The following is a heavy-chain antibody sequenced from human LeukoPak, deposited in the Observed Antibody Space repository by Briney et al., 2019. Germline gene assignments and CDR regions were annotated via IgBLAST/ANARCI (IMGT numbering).Heavy chain of an antibody. D-gene: IGHD5-24*01. CDR2: IYSGGST. Sequence: PGGSLRLSCAASGFTFSSNYMSWVRQAPGKGLEWVSVIYSGGSTYYADSVKGRFTISRDNSKNTLYFQMNSLRAEDTAVYYCARESTSHDAFDIWGQGTMVTVSS. CDR1: GFTFSSNY. J-gene: IGHJ3*02. V-gene: IGHV3-66*01. CDR3: ARESTSHDAFDI.